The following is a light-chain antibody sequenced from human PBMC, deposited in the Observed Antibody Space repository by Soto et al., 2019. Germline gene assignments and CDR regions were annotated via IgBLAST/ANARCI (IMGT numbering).Light chain of an antibody. CDR1: GSNIGGNA. J-gene: IGLJ1*01. CDR3: GTWDDSLFSFV. CDR2: DDK. Sequence: QSVLTQPPLVSAAPGQKVTISCSASGSNIGGNAVTWYQQLPGTAAKLLKYDDKKRSSGIPDRFSGSKSGTSATLGITGFQSGDEAVYYCGTWDDSLFSFVFGHRSKVTVL. V-gene: IGLV1-51*01.